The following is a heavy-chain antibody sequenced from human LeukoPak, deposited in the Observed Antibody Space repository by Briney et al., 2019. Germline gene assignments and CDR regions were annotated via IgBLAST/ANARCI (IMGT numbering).Heavy chain of an antibody. CDR2: FDPEDGET. V-gene: IGHV1-24*01. D-gene: IGHD4-17*01. CDR1: GYTLTELS. Sequence: ASVKVSCKVSGYTLTELSMHWVRQAPGKGLEWMGGFDPEDGETTYAQKFQGRVTMTEDTSTDTAYMELSSLRSEDTAVYYCATDLSPEMTTVTTSWFDPWGQGTLVTVSS. CDR3: ATDLSPEMTTVTTSWFDP. J-gene: IGHJ5*02.